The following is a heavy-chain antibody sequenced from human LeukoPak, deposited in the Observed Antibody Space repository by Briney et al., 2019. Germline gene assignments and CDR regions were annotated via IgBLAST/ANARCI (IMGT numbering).Heavy chain of an antibody. CDR2: IYHSGTT. CDR3: ARVTSSGYSP. D-gene: IGHD3-22*01. CDR1: GGSISSSHW. J-gene: IGHJ5*02. Sequence: SGTLSLTCAVSGGSISSSHWWSWVRQPPGKGLEWIGEIYHSGTTNYNPSLKSRVTISVDKSNNHFSLKLSSVTAADTAVYYCARVTSSGYSPWGQGTLVTVSS. V-gene: IGHV4-4*02.